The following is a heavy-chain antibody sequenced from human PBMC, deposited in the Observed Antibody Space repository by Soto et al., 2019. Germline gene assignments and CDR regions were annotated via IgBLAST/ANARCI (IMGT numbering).Heavy chain of an antibody. V-gene: IGHV3-23*01. D-gene: IGHD3-9*01. CDR1: GFTFSSYA. CDR3: AKDKERVRYFVRHATDY. CDR2: ISGSGGST. Sequence: GGSLRLSCAASGFTFSSYAMSWVRQAPGKGLEWVSAISGSGGSTYYADSVKGRFTISRDNSKNTLYLQMNSLRAEDTAVYYCAKDKERVRYFVRHATDYWGQGTLVTVSS. J-gene: IGHJ4*02.